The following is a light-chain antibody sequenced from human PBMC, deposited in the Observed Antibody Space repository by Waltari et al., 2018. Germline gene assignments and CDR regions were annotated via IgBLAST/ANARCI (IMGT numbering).Light chain of an antibody. V-gene: IGKV1-5*03. Sequence: DIQMTQSPSTLSASVGDRVTITCRASQRISSWLAWYQQKPGKAPKLLIYKASSLESGVPSRFSGSGSGTEFTLTISSLQPDDFATYYCRQYNSYSFTFGPGTKVDIK. CDR1: QRISSW. J-gene: IGKJ3*01. CDR2: KAS. CDR3: RQYNSYSFT.